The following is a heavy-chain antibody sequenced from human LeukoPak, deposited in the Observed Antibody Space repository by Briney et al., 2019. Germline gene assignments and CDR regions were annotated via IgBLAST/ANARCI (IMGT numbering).Heavy chain of an antibody. D-gene: IGHD3-22*01. CDR2: IYHSGST. V-gene: IGHV4-4*02. CDR3: ARVGFYDSSGYPTAVPYWYFDL. J-gene: IGHJ2*01. CDR1: GGSISSSNW. Sequence: PSGTLSLTCAVSGGSISSSNWWSWVRQPPGKGLEWIGEIYHSGSTNYNPSLKSRVTISVDKSKNQFSLKLSSVTAADTAVYYCARVGFYDSSGYPTAVPYWYFDLWGRGTLVTVSS.